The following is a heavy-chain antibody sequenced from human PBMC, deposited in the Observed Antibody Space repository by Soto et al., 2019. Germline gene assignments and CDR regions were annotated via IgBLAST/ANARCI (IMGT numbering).Heavy chain of an antibody. V-gene: IGHV3-53*02. CDR2: IYSGSAT. D-gene: IGHD6-19*01. Sequence: EVRLVETGGGLIQPGGSLSLPFAASGFTVSATYMNWVRQAPGKGLEWVSVIYSGSATYYADPVKGRFTISRDNSKNTVFLQMSSLRVDDTAVYYCARGKSGWLTFDYWGQGILVTVSS. CDR3: ARGKSGWLTFDY. J-gene: IGHJ4*02. CDR1: GFTVSATY.